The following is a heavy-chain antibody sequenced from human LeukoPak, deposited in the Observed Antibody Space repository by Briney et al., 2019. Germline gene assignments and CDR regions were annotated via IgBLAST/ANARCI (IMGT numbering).Heavy chain of an antibody. CDR1: GGSISSGSYY. CDR3: ARDSYDFWSGYHYYYMDV. CDR2: IYTSGST. V-gene: IGHV4-61*02. D-gene: IGHD3-3*01. J-gene: IGHJ6*03. Sequence: PSETLSLTCTASGGSISSGSYYWSWIRQPAGKGLEWIGRIYTSGSTNYNPSLKSRVTISVDTSKNQFSLKLSSVIAADTAVYYCARDSYDFWSGYHYYYMDVWGKGTTVTVSS.